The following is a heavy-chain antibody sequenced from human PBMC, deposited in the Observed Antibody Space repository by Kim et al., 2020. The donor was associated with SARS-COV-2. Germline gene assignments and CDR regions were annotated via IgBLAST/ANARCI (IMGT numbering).Heavy chain of an antibody. CDR3: ARRLYPLDYDSSGFDY. D-gene: IGHD3-22*01. Sequence: SLKSRVTISVDTSKNPFSLKLSSVTAADTAVYYCARRLYPLDYDSSGFDYWGQGTLVTVSS. J-gene: IGHJ4*02. V-gene: IGHV4-59*08.